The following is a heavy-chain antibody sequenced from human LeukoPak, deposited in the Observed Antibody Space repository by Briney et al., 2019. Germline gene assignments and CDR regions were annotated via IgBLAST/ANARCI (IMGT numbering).Heavy chain of an antibody. V-gene: IGHV3-9*01. Sequence: GGSLSLARAASGFSFDDYAIHWVRQAPGKGLEWVSGISWNSGNIGYADSVKGRFTISRDNAKNSLYLQMNSLRAEDTAFYYCVKDRSSGWSSGPNKWFDPWGQGAPVAVSS. D-gene: IGHD6-19*01. CDR2: ISWNSGNI. CDR3: VKDRSSGWSSGPNKWFDP. CDR1: GFSFDDYA. J-gene: IGHJ5*02.